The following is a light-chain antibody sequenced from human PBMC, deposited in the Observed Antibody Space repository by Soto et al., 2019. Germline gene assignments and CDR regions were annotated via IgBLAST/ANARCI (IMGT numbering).Light chain of an antibody. CDR1: QSLSNY. Sequence: DILLTQSPSTLSFSQGDRVTLSCTASQSLSNYLGWYQQRPGHAPRVLIYDASNRATGSPARFSGSGCGTDLTLTISRLEPEDFAVYYCQQRNNGHPITFGQGARLEI. CDR2: DAS. J-gene: IGKJ5*01. V-gene: IGKV3-11*01. CDR3: QQRNNGHPIT.